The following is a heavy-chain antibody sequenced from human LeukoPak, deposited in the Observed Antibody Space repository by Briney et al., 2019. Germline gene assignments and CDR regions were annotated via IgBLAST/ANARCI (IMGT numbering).Heavy chain of an antibody. CDR3: ARLSSLANIAARGRTWFDT. V-gene: IGHV4-59*01. Sequence: SETLSLTCTVSGGSINNSYWTWIRQPPGKGLEWIGHIYYSGSTNYSPSLKSRVTISADTSKNQFSLKLSSVTAADTAVYYCARLSSLANIAARGRTWFDTWGQGSLVTVSS. D-gene: IGHD6-6*01. CDR1: GGSINNSY. J-gene: IGHJ5*02. CDR2: IYYSGST.